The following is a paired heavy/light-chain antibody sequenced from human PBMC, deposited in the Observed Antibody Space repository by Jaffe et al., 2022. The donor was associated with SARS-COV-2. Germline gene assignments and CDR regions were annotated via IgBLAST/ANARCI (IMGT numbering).Light chain of an antibody. CDR2: GAS. J-gene: IGKJ2*01. V-gene: IGKV3-20*01. CDR1: QSVTSNY. Sequence: EIVLTQSPGTLSLSPGERATLSCRASQSVTSNYLAWYQQKPGQAPRLLIYGASSRATGIPDRFSGSGSGTDFTLTISRLEPEDFAVYYCQQYGNTPMYSFGQGTKVEIK. CDR3: QQYGNTPMYS.
Heavy chain of an antibody. J-gene: IGHJ4*02. CDR1: GYTFTGYY. V-gene: IGHV1-2*04. Sequence: QVQLVQSGAEVKKPGASVKVSCKASGYTFTGYYIHWVRQAPGQGLEWMGWINPSSGGTHYAQKFQDWVTMTRDTSISTAYMELSRLKSDDTAVYYCARDAPLNYYDNSGYYPFDYWGQGTPVTVSS. CDR3: ARDAPLNYYDNSGYYPFDY. CDR2: INPSSGGT. D-gene: IGHD3-22*01.